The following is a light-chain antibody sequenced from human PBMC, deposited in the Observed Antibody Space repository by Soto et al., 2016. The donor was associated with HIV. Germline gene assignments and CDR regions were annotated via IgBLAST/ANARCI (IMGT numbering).Light chain of an antibody. CDR3: QVWDSSYDHPV. Sequence: SYVLTQPPSVSVAPGKTARITCGGNNIGTKSVHWYQQKSGQAPGLVVYEDSDRPSEIPERFSGSNSGNTATLTISRVEAGDEADYYCQVWDSSYDHPVFGGGTKLSRP. CDR1: NIGTKS. CDR2: EDS. J-gene: IGLJ2*01. V-gene: IGLV3-21*03.